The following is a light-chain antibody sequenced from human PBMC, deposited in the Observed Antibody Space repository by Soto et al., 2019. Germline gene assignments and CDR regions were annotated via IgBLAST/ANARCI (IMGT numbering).Light chain of an antibody. V-gene: IGKV3-11*01. CDR2: DAS. J-gene: IGKJ4*01. Sequence: EIVLTQSPATLSLSPGERATLSCRASQSVSSYLAWYQQKPGQAPRLLIYDASNRAAGIPARFSGSGSGTDFTLTISSLEPEDFAVYYCQQRSNSPFTFGGGTKLEIK. CDR3: QQRSNSPFT. CDR1: QSVSSY.